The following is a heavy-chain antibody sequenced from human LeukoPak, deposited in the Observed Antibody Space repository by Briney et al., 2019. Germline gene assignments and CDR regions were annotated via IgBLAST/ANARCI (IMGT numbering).Heavy chain of an antibody. CDR1: GYTFTSYG. J-gene: IGHJ4*02. Sequence: GASVKVSCKASGYTFTSYGISWVRQAPGQGLEWTGWMNPNSANTGYALKFQGRVTLTRNTSISTAYMELRSLRSDDTAVYYCARDKRYSSSRGGNYYFDYWGQGTLVTVSS. CDR2: MNPNSANT. V-gene: IGHV1-8*02. D-gene: IGHD6-13*01. CDR3: ARDKRYSSSRGGNYYFDY.